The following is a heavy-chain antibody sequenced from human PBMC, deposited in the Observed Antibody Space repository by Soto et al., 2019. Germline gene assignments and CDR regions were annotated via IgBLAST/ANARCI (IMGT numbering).Heavy chain of an antibody. CDR2: ISGSGSST. V-gene: IGHV3-23*01. CDR1: GFTFSNYA. J-gene: IGHJ3*02. CDR3: ARRSPSCAFDI. Sequence: EVQLLESGGGLVQPGGSLRLSCAASGFTFSNYAMNWVRQAPGKGLEWVSVISGSGSSTYYADSVKGRFSISRDTSKNSLCPQMGSMRADDTAVYYCARRSPSCAFDIWGQGTMVHVS. D-gene: IGHD2-15*01.